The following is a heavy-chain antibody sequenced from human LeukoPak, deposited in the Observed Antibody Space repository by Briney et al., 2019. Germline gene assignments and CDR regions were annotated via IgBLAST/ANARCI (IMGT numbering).Heavy chain of an antibody. CDR2: IIPIFGTA. CDR3: ARGGDCSSTSCYTPSDY. D-gene: IGHD2-2*02. J-gene: IGHJ4*02. V-gene: IGHV1-69*13. Sequence: SVKGSCKASGGTFSSYAISWVRQAPGQGLEWMGGIIPIFGTANYAQKFQGRVTITADESTSTAYMELSSLRSEDTAVYYCARGGDCSSTSCYTPSDYWGQGTLVTVSS. CDR1: GGTFSSYA.